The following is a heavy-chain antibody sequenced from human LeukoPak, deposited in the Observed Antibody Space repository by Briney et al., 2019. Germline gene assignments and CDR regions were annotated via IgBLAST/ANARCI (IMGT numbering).Heavy chain of an antibody. CDR1: GGSISSYY. CDR2: IYYSGST. J-gene: IGHJ5*02. D-gene: IGHD3-10*01. CDR3: ARAHYYGSGRVGWFDP. V-gene: IGHV4-59*12. Sequence: SETLSLTCTDSGGSISSYYWSWIRQPPGKGLEWIGYIYYSGSTYYNPSLKSRVTISVDRSKNQFSLKLSSVTAADTAVYYCARAHYYGSGRVGWFDPWGQGTLVTVSS.